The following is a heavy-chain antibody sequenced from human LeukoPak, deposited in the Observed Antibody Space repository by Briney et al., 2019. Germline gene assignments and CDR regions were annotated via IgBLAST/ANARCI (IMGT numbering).Heavy chain of an antibody. V-gene: IGHV4-34*01. CDR1: GGSFSVCY. CDR3: ARGFGDYGANGGEEYDY. CDR2: INHSGST. D-gene: IGHD4-17*01. J-gene: IGHJ4*02. Sequence: PSETLSLTCDVCGGSFSVCYWSWIRQPPGKGLEWIGEINHSGSTNYNASLKSRVTISVDTSKNLFSLKLSSVTAADTSVYYCARGFGDYGANGGEEYDYWGQGTLVTVSS.